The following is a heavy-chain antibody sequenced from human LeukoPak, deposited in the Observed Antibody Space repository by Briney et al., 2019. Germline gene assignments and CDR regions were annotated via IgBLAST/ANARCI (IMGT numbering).Heavy chain of an antibody. CDR3: ARQGYDILTGYIDAFDI. CDR2: ISYSGST. D-gene: IGHD3-9*01. Sequence: SETPSLTCTVSGGSISSYYWSWIRQPPGKGLEWIGYISYSGSTNYNPSLKSRVTISIDTSKNQFSLKLRSVTAADTAIYYCARQGYDILTGYIDAFDIWGQGTMVTVSS. J-gene: IGHJ3*02. V-gene: IGHV4-59*08. CDR1: GGSISSYY.